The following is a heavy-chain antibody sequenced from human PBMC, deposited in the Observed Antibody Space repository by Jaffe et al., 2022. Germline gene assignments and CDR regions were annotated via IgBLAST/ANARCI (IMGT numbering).Heavy chain of an antibody. J-gene: IGHJ4*02. D-gene: IGHD5-12*01. CDR3: ARDVEMATIVFDY. V-gene: IGHV3-48*03. Sequence: EVQLVESGGGLVQPGGSLRLSCAASGFTFSSYEMNWVRQAPGKGLEWVSYISSSGSTIYYADSVKGRFTISRDNAKNSLYLQMNSLRAEDTAVYYCARDVEMATIVFDYWGQGTLVTVSS. CDR1: GFTFSSYE. CDR2: ISSSGSTI.